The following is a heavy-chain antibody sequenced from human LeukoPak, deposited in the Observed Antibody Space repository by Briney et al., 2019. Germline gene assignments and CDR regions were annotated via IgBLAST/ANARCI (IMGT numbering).Heavy chain of an antibody. D-gene: IGHD3-22*01. CDR1: GGSFSGYY. J-gene: IGHJ4*02. V-gene: IGHV4-34*01. CDR3: ARTVPTYYYDSSGYYGFDY. Sequence: PSETLSLTCAVYGGSFSGYYWSWIRQPPGKGLEWIGEINHSGSTNYNPSLKSRVTISVDTSKNQFSLKLSSVTAADTAVYYCARTVPTYYYDSSGYYGFDYWGQGTLVTVSS. CDR2: INHSGST.